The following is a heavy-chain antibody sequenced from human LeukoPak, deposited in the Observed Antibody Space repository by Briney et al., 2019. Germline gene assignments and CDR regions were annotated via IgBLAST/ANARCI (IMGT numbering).Heavy chain of an antibody. CDR2: IIPIFGTA. CDR3: AREQVDTGYCSGGSCYSIGYYYYYMDV. D-gene: IGHD2-15*01. CDR1: GGTFSSYA. V-gene: IGHV1-69*06. J-gene: IGHJ6*03. Sequence: GASVKVSCKASGGTFSSYAISWVRQPPGQGLEWMGRIIPIFGTANYAQKFQGRVTITADKSTSTAYMGLSSLRSEDTAVYYCAREQVDTGYCSGGSCYSIGYYYYYMDVWGKGTTVTVSS.